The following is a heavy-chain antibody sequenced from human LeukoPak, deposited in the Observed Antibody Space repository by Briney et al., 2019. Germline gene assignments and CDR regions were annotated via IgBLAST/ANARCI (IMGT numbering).Heavy chain of an antibody. Sequence: GASVKVSCQAAGYTFTSYDINWVRQATGQGLEWMGWMNPNSGNTGYAQKFQGRVTITRNTSISTAYMELSSLRSEDTAVYYCAREDRRYDYWSGYYANWFDPWGQGTLVTVSS. CDR1: GYTFTSYD. V-gene: IGHV1-8*03. CDR2: MNPNSGNT. CDR3: AREDRRYDYWSGYYANWFDP. D-gene: IGHD3-3*01. J-gene: IGHJ5*02.